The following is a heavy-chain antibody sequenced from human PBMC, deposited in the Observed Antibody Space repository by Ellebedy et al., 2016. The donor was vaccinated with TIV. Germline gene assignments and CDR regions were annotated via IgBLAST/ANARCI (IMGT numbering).Heavy chain of an antibody. J-gene: IGHJ5*01. V-gene: IGHV1-2*02. CDR2: INAQNGDT. D-gene: IGHD3-16*01. Sequence: AASVKVSCKASGFPFIAYYFHWLRQAPGQEHEWMGWINAQNGDTHYAPKFQGRVTMTRDTYFSTAYKELNSLTSDDTAIYYCARDYDESCWIKDPWGQGTLVTVSS. CDR1: GFPFIAYY. CDR3: ARDYDESCWIKDP.